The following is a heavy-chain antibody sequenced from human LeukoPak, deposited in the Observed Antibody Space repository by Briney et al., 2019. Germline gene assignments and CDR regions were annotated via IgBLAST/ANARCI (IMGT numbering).Heavy chain of an antibody. CDR1: GYTLTELS. J-gene: IGHJ4*02. CDR3: ARGPLTGSCLY. CDR2: IIPIFGTA. Sequence: SVKVSCKVSGYTLTELSMHWVRQAPGQGLEWMGGIIPIFGTANYAQKFQGRVTITADESTSTAYMELSSLRSEDTAVYYCARGPLTGSCLYWGQGTLVTVSS. D-gene: IGHD3-10*01. V-gene: IGHV1-69*13.